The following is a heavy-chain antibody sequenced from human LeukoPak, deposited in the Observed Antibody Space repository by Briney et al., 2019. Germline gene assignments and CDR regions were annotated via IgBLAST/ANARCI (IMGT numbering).Heavy chain of an antibody. V-gene: IGHV3-48*03. CDR1: GFSFSSHE. Sequence: GGSLRLSCVASGFSFSSHEMNWVRQAPGKGLEWVSYVSNTERTTGYADSVKGRFTISRDNAKNSLYLQMNSLRAEDTAVYYCARDSFHYYGMDVWGQGTTVTVSS. CDR2: VSNTERTT. CDR3: ARDSFHYYGMDV. J-gene: IGHJ6*02.